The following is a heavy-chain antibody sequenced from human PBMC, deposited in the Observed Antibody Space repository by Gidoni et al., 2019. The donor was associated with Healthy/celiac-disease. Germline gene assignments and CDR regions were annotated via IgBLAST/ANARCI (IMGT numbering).Heavy chain of an antibody. Sequence: QVQLQESAPGLVKPSETLSLTCPVPGGSISSYYWSWTRQPPGKGLEWIGYIYYSGSTNYNPSLKSRVTISVDTSKNQFSLKLSYVTAADTAVYYCARFAYGSGKGPWGQGTLVTVSS. D-gene: IGHD3-10*01. CDR2: IYYSGST. CDR1: GGSISSYY. J-gene: IGHJ5*02. V-gene: IGHV4-59*01. CDR3: ARFAYGSGKGP.